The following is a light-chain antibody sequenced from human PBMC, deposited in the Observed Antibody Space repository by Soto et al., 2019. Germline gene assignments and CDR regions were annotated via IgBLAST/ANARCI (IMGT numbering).Light chain of an antibody. CDR2: ENN. V-gene: IGLV1-40*01. J-gene: IGLJ1*01. CDR1: SSNIGAGYE. Sequence: QSVLTQPPSVSAAPGQRVTISCTGSSSNIGAGYEAHWYQQVPGTAPKLLIYENNNRPSGVPDRFSGSKSGTSASLAITGLQAEDEAEYYCQSYDSNLSGYVFGTGTKVTVL. CDR3: QSYDSNLSGYV.